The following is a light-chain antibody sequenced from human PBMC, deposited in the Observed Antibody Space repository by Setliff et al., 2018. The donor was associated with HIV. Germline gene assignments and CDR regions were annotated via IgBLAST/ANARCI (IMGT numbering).Light chain of an antibody. CDR2: DVS. J-gene: IGLJ3*02. CDR1: SSDVGGYNY. CDR3: CSYAGSFTYWV. V-gene: IGLV2-23*02. Sequence: QSALAQPASVSGSPGQSITISCTGTSSDVGGYNYVSWYQQHPGKAPKLMIYDVSKRPSGVSNRFSGSKSGNTASLTISGLQAEDEGDYYCCSYAGSFTYWVFGGGTKVTVL.